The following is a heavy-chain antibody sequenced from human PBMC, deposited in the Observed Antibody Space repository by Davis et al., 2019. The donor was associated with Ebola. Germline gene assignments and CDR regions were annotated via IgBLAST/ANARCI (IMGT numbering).Heavy chain of an antibody. CDR3: ARASSGYCTGGVCYGMAIDY. D-gene: IGHD2-8*02. J-gene: IGHJ4*02. V-gene: IGHV3-48*04. CDR1: GFTFSSYS. CDR2: ISSSGSTI. Sequence: GGSLRLSCAASGFTFSSYSINWVRQAPGKGLEWVSYISSSGSTIYYADSVTGRFTISRDNAKNSLYMQMNSLRAEDTAVYYCARASSGYCTGGVCYGMAIDYWGQGTLVTVSS.